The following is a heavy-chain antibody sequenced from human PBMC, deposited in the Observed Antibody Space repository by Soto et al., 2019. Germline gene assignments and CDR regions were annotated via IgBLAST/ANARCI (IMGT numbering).Heavy chain of an antibody. CDR3: ARVKSGSSDDAFDI. J-gene: IGHJ3*02. D-gene: IGHD2-15*01. CDR1: GGTFSSYA. CDR2: IIPIFGTA. V-gene: IGHV1-69*06. Sequence: SVKVSCKASGGTFSSYAISWVRQAPGQGLEWMGGIIPIFGTANYAQKFQGRVTITADKSTSTAYMELSSLRSEDTAVYYCARVKSGSSDDAFDIWGQGTMVTVSS.